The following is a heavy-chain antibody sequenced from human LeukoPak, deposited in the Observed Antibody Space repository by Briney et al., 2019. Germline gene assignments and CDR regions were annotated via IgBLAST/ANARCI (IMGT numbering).Heavy chain of an antibody. CDR1: GGSISSYY. J-gene: IGHJ2*01. CDR3: ARVNGGSWGYWYFDL. V-gene: IGHV4-59*01. CDR2: IYYSGST. Sequence: SETLSLTCTVSGGSISSYYWSWIRQPPGKGLEWIGYIYYSGSTNYNPSLKSRVTISVDTSKNQFSLKLSSVTAADTAVYYCARVNGGSWGYWYFDLWGRGTLVTVSS. D-gene: IGHD6-13*01.